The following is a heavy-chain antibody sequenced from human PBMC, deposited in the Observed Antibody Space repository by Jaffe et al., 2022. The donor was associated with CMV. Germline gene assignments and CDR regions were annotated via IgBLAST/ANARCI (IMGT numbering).Heavy chain of an antibody. D-gene: IGHD2-21*02. J-gene: IGHJ5*02. CDR3: ARTAVTNWFDP. V-gene: IGHV1-46*01. CDR2: INPSGSST. CDR1: GYTFTSYY. Sequence: QVQLVQSGAEVKKPGASVKVSCKTSGYTFTSYYIHWVRQAPGQGLEWMGRINPSGSSTSYAQKFQGRVTMTRDTSTSTVYMELSSLRSEDTAVYYCARTAVTNWFDPWGQGTLVTVSS.